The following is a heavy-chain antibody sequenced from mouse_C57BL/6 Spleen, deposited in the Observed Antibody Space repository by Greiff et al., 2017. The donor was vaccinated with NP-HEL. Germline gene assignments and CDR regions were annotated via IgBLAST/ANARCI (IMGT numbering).Heavy chain of an antibody. CDR1: GFNIKDDY. Sequence: VQLQQSGAELVRPGASVKLSCTASGFNIKDDYMHWVKQRPEQGLEWIGWIDPENGDTEYASKFQGKATITADTSSNTAYLQLSSLTSEDTAVYYCTPIYYYGSSYYYAMDYWGQGTSVTVSS. CDR2: IDPENGDT. V-gene: IGHV14-4*01. D-gene: IGHD1-1*01. J-gene: IGHJ4*01. CDR3: TPIYYYGSSYYYAMDY.